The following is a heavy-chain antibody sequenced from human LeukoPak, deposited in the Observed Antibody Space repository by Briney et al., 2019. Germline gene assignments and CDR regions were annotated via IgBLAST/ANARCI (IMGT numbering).Heavy chain of an antibody. V-gene: IGHV3-48*03. D-gene: IGHD6-25*01. CDR1: GFTFSSYE. CDR2: ITNSGTTV. CDR3: ARGMVANSGGAIDY. Sequence: GGSLRLSCAASGFTFSSYEMNWVRQAQGKGLEWVSYITNSGTTVYYADSVKGRFTISRDNAKNSLYLQMNSLRAEDTAVYYCARGMVANSGGAIDYWGQGTLVTVSS. J-gene: IGHJ4*02.